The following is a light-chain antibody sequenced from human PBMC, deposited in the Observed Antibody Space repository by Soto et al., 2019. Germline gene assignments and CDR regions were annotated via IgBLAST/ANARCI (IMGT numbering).Light chain of an antibody. CDR1: SSNIGAGYD. CDR3: QSYDSSLSGYV. CDR2: GNS. V-gene: IGLV1-40*01. J-gene: IGLJ1*01. Sequence: QSVLTQPPSVSGAPGQRVTISCTGSSSNIGAGYDVHWYQQLPETAPKLLIYGNSNRASGVPDRFSGSKSGTSASLAITGLQAEDEADYYCQSYDSSLSGYVFGTGTKLTVL.